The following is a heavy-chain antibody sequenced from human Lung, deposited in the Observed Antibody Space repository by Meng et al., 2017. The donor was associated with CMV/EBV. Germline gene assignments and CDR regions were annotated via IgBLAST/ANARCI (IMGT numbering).Heavy chain of an antibody. CDR3: ARSDFVEHYYGMDV. J-gene: IGHJ6*02. V-gene: IGHV4-34*01. D-gene: IGHD6-6*01. Sequence: SXTXSLXCAVEGGSLSGFYWTWIRQPPGKGLEWVGEISYSGSTYYNPSLKSRLTISVDTSKNHFSLKLNSVTAADTAVYYCARSDFVEHYYGMDVWGQGNXVTVSS. CDR2: ISYSGST. CDR1: GGSLSGFY.